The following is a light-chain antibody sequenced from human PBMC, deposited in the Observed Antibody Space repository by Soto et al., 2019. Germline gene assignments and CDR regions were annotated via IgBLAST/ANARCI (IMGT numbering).Light chain of an antibody. CDR2: EVS. CDR3: SSYTINRTYV. V-gene: IGLV2-14*01. J-gene: IGLJ1*01. Sequence: QSVLTQPASVSGSPGQSITISCTGTSSDVGGYNYVSWYHQNPGKAPKLMIYEVSNRPSGVSNRFSGSKSGNMASLTISGLQAEDEADYYCSSYTINRTYVFGTGTKVTVL. CDR1: SSDVGGYNY.